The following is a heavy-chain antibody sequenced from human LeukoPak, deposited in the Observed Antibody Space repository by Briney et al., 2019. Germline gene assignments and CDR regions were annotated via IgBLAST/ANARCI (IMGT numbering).Heavy chain of an antibody. J-gene: IGHJ4*02. CDR3: ARDQRLGPFDY. V-gene: IGHV4-4*07. CDR1: GGTISSYC. D-gene: IGHD6-25*01. CDR2: IYTSGRT. Sequence: SETLSLTCTVSGGTISSYCWSWIRQPAGKGLEWIGRIYTSGRTNYNPSLKSRVTMSVDTSKKQFSLKLTSVTAADTPVYYCARDQRLGPFDYWGQGTLVTVSS.